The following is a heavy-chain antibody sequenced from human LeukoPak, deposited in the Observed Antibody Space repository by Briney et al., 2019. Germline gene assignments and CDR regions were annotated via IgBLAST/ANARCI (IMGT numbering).Heavy chain of an antibody. Sequence: PSETLSLTCAVYGGSFSNYYWSWIRQPPGKGLEWIGEINHSGSTNYNPSLKRRVTISVDTSKNQFSLKLTSVTAADTAVYYCARDGSPSCSGGSCYSIDFWGQGSLVTVSS. D-gene: IGHD2-15*01. J-gene: IGHJ4*02. CDR3: ARDGSPSCSGGSCYSIDF. CDR1: GGSFSNYY. CDR2: INHSGST. V-gene: IGHV4-34*01.